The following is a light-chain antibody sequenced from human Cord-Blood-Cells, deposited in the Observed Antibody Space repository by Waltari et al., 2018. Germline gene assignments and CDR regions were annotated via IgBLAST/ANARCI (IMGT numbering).Light chain of an antibody. Sequence: DIVMTQSPLSLPVTPGEPASISCRSSQSLLHSNGYNYLDWYLQKPGQSPQLLIYFGSNRASVVPDRFSGSGSGTDFTLKISRVEAEDVGVYYCMQALQTPLTFGPGTKVDIK. V-gene: IGKV2-28*01. J-gene: IGKJ3*01. CDR1: QSLLHSNGYNY. CDR2: FGS. CDR3: MQALQTPLT.